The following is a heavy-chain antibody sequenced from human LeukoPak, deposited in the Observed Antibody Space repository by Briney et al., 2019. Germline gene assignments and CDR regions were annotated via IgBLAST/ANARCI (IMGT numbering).Heavy chain of an antibody. J-gene: IGHJ6*02. CDR2: MNPNSGNT. CDR3: ARAVNWNYVYYGMDV. V-gene: IGHV1-8*01. D-gene: IGHD1-20*01. Sequence: ASVKVSCKASGYTFTSYDINWVRQATGQGLEWMGWMNPNSGNTGYAQKFQGRVTMTRNTSISTAYMELSGLRSEDTAVYYCARAVNWNYVYYGMDVWGQGTTVTVSS. CDR1: GYTFTSYD.